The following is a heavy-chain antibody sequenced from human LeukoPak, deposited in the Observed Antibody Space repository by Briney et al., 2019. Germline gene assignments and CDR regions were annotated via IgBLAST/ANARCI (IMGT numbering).Heavy chain of an antibody. CDR3: ARDRVFDSSGYYYVTSPDAFDI. J-gene: IGHJ3*02. CDR1: GFTFSSYA. V-gene: IGHV3-30-3*01. D-gene: IGHD3-22*01. CDR2: ISYDGSNK. Sequence: GGSLRLSCAAPGFTFSSYAMHWVRQAPGKGLEWVAVISYDGSNKYYADSVKGRFTISRDNSKNTLYLQMNSLRAEDTAVYYCARDRVFDSSGYYYVTSPDAFDIWGQGTMVTVSS.